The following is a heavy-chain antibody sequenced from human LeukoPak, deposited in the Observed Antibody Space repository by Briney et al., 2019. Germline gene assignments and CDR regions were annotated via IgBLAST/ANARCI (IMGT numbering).Heavy chain of an antibody. D-gene: IGHD5-12*01. J-gene: IGHJ4*02. CDR1: GFTVSSNY. V-gene: IGHV3-66*01. CDR3: ARANSGYDWVNY. Sequence: GGSLRLSCAASGFTVSSNYMSWVRQAPGKGLEWVSVIYSGGSTYYADSVKGRFTISRDNSKNTLYLQMNSLRAEDTAVYYCARANSGYDWVNYWGQGTLVTVSS. CDR2: IYSGGST.